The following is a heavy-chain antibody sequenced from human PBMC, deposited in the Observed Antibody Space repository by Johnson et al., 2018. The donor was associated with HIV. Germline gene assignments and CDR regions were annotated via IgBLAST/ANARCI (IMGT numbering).Heavy chain of an antibody. CDR1: GFTFTDYY. D-gene: IGHD1-26*01. CDR3: AKEVATRGIVGARGAFDI. V-gene: IGHV3-11*04. J-gene: IGHJ3*02. CDR2: ISTSGGGI. Sequence: QVQLVESGGGLVKPGGSMRLSCAASGFTFTDYYMTWIRQAPGKGLEWVSHISTSGGGIYYADSVKDRLTFSRDNSKNTLYLQMNNLRAEDTALYFCAKEVATRGIVGARGAFDIWGQGTMVTVSS.